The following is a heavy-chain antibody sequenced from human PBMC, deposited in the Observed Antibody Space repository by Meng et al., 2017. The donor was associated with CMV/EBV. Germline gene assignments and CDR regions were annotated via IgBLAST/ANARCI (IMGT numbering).Heavy chain of an antibody. CDR2: IRYDGSNK. V-gene: IGHV3-30*02. CDR3: AKDTVVQGGMDV. Sequence: GESLKISCAASGFTFSSYGMHWVRQAPGKGLEWVAFIRYDGSNKYYADSVKGRFTISRDNSKNTLYLQMNSLRVEDTAVYYCAKDTVVQGGMDVWGQGTTVTVSS. J-gene: IGHJ6*02. D-gene: IGHD4-23*01. CDR1: GFTFSSYG.